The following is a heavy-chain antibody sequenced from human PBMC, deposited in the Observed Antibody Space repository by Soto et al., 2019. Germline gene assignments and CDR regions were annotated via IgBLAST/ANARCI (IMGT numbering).Heavy chain of an antibody. D-gene: IGHD3-9*01. CDR1: GYTFTGYY. Sequence: ASVKVSCKASGYTFTGYYMHWVRQVPGQGLEWMGWINPNSGGTNYAQKFQGWVTMTRDTSISTAYMELSRLRSDDTAVYYCARDVWGYDILTGLFHDAFDIWGQGTMVTVSS. J-gene: IGHJ3*02. V-gene: IGHV1-2*04. CDR2: INPNSGGT. CDR3: ARDVWGYDILTGLFHDAFDI.